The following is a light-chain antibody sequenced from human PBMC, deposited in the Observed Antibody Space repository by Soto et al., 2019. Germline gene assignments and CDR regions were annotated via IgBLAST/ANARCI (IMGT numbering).Light chain of an antibody. J-gene: IGKJ2*01. CDR3: QQYSNLPHT. V-gene: IGKV3-20*01. CDR2: SIS. Sequence: ENALTQSPGTLSLSPGERATLSCRASESVTNSFFAWYQQKPGQAPRLLIYSISSRATGIPDRFSGSGSGTDFTLSISRLEPEDFVVYYCQQYSNLPHTFGQGNKLEVK. CDR1: ESVTNSF.